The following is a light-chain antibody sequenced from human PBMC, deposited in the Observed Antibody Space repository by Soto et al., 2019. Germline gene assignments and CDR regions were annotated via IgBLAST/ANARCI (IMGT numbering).Light chain of an antibody. J-gene: IGKJ1*01. Sequence: DIQMTQSPSTLSASIGDRVTITCRASQSITNRLAWYQQKPGKAPKVLIYDASNLESGVPSRFSGSVSGTEFILTITSLQPDDFATYWCQHYGGMWAFGQGTKLEIK. CDR2: DAS. CDR1: QSITNR. V-gene: IGKV1-5*01. CDR3: QHYGGMWA.